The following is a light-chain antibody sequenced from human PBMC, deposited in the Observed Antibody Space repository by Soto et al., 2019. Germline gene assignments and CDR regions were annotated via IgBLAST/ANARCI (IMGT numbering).Light chain of an antibody. V-gene: IGKV1-39*01. Sequence: DIQMTQSPSSLSASVGDRVTITCRASQSINTFLNWYQQKPGKAPKVLIYAASSLQSGVPSRFSGGGSGTDFTLTISSLQPDDVATYYCQQSYSAPRTFGQGTKVEIK. CDR3: QQSYSAPRT. CDR1: QSINTF. J-gene: IGKJ1*01. CDR2: AAS.